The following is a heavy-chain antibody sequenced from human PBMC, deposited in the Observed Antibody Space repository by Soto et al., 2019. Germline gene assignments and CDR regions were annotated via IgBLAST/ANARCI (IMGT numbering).Heavy chain of an antibody. Sequence: QMQLQESGPGLVKPSETLSLICSVSGDSITAYYLSWLRQSPGKELEWIGYIYHNGETNYNPSLNSRVTISADTSKTQFSLRLSSVTAXXTXXXXXXXXXXXXXLXXXGMDVWGQGTTV. J-gene: IGHJ6*02. V-gene: IGHV4-59*01. CDR1: GDSITAYY. CDR2: IYHNGET. CDR3: XXXXXXXXLXXXGMDV.